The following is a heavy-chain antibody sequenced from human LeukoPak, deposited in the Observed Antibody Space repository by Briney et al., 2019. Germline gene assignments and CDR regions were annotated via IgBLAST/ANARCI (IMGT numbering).Heavy chain of an antibody. CDR3: ARGLGKYYDILTGKGVWFDP. Sequence: SETLSLTCAVYGGSFSGYYWSWIRQPPGKGLEWIGEINHSGSTNYNPSLKSRVTISVDTSKNQFSLKLSSVTAADTAVYYCARGLGKYYDILTGKGVWFDPWGQGTLVTVSS. J-gene: IGHJ5*02. V-gene: IGHV4-34*01. CDR1: GGSFSGYY. CDR2: INHSGST. D-gene: IGHD3-9*01.